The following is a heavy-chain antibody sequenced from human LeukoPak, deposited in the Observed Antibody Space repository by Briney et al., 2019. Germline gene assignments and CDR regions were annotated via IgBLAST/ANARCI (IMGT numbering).Heavy chain of an antibody. Sequence: GGSLKLPCPPSDFTFKTPAIPGVPRAPGRGRGGVSTISPDGAYIYYADSLRGRLTMSRDNSKNTLYLQMNSLRVEDTAIYYCVKRFVESIVSDHWGQGTLVTVSS. CDR2: ISPDGAYI. V-gene: IGHV3-23*01. J-gene: IGHJ5*02. D-gene: IGHD2-15*01. CDR3: VKRFVESIVSDH. CDR1: DFTFKTPA.